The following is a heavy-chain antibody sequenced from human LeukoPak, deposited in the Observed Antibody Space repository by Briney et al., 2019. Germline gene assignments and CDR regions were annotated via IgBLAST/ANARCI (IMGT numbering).Heavy chain of an antibody. D-gene: IGHD4-17*01. Sequence: GASVTVSCKASGGTFSSYAISWVRQAPGQGLEWMGIINPSGGSTSYAQKFQGRVTMTRDTSTSTVYMELSSLRSEDTAVYYCARGFYGDYNYFDYWGQGTLVTVSS. CDR2: INPSGGST. V-gene: IGHV1-46*01. J-gene: IGHJ4*02. CDR1: GGTFSSYA. CDR3: ARGFYGDYNYFDY.